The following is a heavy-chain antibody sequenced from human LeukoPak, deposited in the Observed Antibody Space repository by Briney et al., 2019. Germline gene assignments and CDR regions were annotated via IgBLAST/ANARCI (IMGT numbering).Heavy chain of an antibody. V-gene: IGHV3-23*01. Sequence: GGSLRLSCAVSGSTSNNYGMSWVRQAPGKGLEWVSGISGSGDTTLYADSVKGRFTISRDNSKNTLYLQMNSLRAEDTAVYYCGKWKYSSSGFEDYWGQGILVTVSP. J-gene: IGHJ4*02. CDR1: GSTSNNYG. CDR3: GKWKYSSSGFEDY. CDR2: ISGSGDTT. D-gene: IGHD3-22*01.